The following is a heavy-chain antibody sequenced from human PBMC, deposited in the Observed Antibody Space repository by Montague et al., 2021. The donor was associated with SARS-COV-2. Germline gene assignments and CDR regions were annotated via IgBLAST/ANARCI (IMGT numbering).Heavy chain of an antibody. CDR2: IYYSGTT. V-gene: IGHV4-39*01. CDR3: ARDTSSSGWFEQLDY. Sequence: SETLSLTCTVSGGSISSSNYYWGWIRQPPGKGLEWIGSIYYSGTTYYNPSLQSRVTISVDTSKKQFSLKLSSVTAADTALYYCARDTSSSGWFEQLDYWGQGTLVTVSS. CDR1: GGSISSSNYY. D-gene: IGHD6-19*01. J-gene: IGHJ4*02.